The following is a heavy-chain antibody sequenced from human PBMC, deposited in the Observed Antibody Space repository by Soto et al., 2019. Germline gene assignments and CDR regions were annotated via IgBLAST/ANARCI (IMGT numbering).Heavy chain of an antibody. CDR2: IYYSGIT. J-gene: IGHJ4*02. V-gene: IGHV4-39*01. CDR1: GGSISSSSYY. CDR3: ARHKGLRRAVDY. D-gene: IGHD1-26*01. Sequence: QLQLQESGPGLVKPSETLSLTCTVSGGSISSSSYYWGWIRQHPGKGLEWIGRIYYSGITYYNPSLKSRVTISVDTSKSQFSLKLSSVTAADTAVYYCARHKGLRRAVDYWGQGTLVTVSS.